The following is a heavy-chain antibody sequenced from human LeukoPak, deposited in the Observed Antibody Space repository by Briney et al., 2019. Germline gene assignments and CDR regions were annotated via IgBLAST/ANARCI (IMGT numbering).Heavy chain of an antibody. CDR1: GFTFSSYA. D-gene: IGHD3-9*01. V-gene: IGHV3-23*01. Sequence: PGGSLRLSCAASGFTFSSYAMSWVRQAPGKGLEWCSAISGSGGSTYYADSVKGRFTISRDNSKNTLYLQMNSLRAEDTVVYYCATNNCDILSGYYIWWGQGTLVTVSS. CDR2: ISGSGGST. CDR3: ATNNCDILSGYYIW. J-gene: IGHJ4*02.